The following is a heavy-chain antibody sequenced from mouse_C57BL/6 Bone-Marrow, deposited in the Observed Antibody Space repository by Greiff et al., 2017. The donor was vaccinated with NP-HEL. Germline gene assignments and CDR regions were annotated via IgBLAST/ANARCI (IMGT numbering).Heavy chain of an antibody. Sequence: EVNLVESGGDLVKPGGSLKLSCAASGFTFSSYGMSWVRQTPDKRLEWVATIRSGGSYTYYPDSVKGRFTISRDNAKNTLYLQMSSLKSEDTAMYYCARRKANWDNFDYWGQGTTLTVSS. CDR1: GFTFSSYG. V-gene: IGHV5-6*02. CDR2: IRSGGSYT. J-gene: IGHJ2*01. CDR3: ARRKANWDNFDY. D-gene: IGHD4-1*01.